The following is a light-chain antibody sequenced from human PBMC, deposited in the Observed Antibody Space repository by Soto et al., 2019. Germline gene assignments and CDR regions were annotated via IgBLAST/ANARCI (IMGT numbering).Light chain of an antibody. CDR3: CSYAGSYTYV. V-gene: IGLV2-11*01. CDR1: SSDVGAYNY. CDR2: DVN. Sequence: QSALTQPRSVSGSPGQSVTISCTGTSSDVGAYNYVSWYQQHPGKAPKLMIYDVNERPSGVPDRFSGSKSGNTASLTISGLQAEDEADYYCCSYAGSYTYVFGTGTQLTVL. J-gene: IGLJ7*01.